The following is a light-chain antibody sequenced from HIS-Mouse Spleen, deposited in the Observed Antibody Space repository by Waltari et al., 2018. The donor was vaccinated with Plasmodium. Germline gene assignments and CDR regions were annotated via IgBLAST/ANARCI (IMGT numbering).Light chain of an antibody. CDR1: SSNIGNHY. CDR2: DNN. CDR3: GTWDSSLSAGVV. V-gene: IGLV1-51*01. J-gene: IGLJ2*01. Sequence: QSVLTQPPSVSAAPGQTVTISCSGSSSNIGNHYVSWSQQLPGTAPKLLIYDNNKRPSGIPDRFSGSKSGTSATLGITGLQTGDEADYYCGTWDSSLSAGVVFGGGTKLTVL.